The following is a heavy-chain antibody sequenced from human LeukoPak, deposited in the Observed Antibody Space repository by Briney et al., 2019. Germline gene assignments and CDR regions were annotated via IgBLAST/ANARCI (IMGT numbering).Heavy chain of an antibody. V-gene: IGHV3-13*01. CDR3: ARAVGYDGMDV. J-gene: IGHJ6*02. Sequence: GGSLRLSCAASGFTFSSYDMHWVRQATGKGLEWVSAIGTAGDTYYPGSVKGRFTISRENAKSSLYLQMNSLRAGDTAVYYCARAVGYDGMDVWGQGTTVTVSS. CDR2: IGTAGDT. CDR1: GFTFSSYD.